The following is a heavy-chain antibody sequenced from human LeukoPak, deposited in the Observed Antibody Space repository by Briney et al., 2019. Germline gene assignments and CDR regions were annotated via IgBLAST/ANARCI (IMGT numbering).Heavy chain of an antibody. D-gene: IGHD3-10*01. CDR3: AKEGTPQVSTWYDL. CDR1: GVTLSPNG. Sequence: PGGSLRPSCAASGVTLSPNGMRWVRQAKGKGLEWVAVISYEGGNQHYADSVKGRFIISRDNPRNTLYLQMNILRTEDTAVYYCAKEGTPQVSTWYDLWGQGTQVIVSS. CDR2: ISYEGGNQ. J-gene: IGHJ5*02. V-gene: IGHV3-30*18.